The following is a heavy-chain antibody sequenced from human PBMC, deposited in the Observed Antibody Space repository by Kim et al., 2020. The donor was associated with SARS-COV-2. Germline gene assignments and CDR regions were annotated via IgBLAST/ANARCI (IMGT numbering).Heavy chain of an antibody. V-gene: IGHV3-48*02. J-gene: IGHJ4*02. CDR3: ARDLRVAAAGTNLDY. CDR1: GFTFSSYS. Sequence: GGSLRLSCAASGFTFSSYSMNWVRQAPGKGLEWVSYISSSSSTIYYADSVKGRFTISRDNAKNSLYLQMNSLRDEDTAVYYCARDLRVAAAGTNLDYWGQGTLVTVSS. CDR2: ISSSSSTI. D-gene: IGHD6-13*01.